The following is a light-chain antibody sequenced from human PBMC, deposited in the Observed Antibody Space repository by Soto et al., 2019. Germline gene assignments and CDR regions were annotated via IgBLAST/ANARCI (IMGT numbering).Light chain of an antibody. Sequence: EIVMTQSPATLSVSPGERATLSCRASQSVSSNLAWYQQKPGQAPRLLIYGASTRATGIPARFSGSGSGTEFTLTISSLQSEDFAVYYCQQYNNWPREPFGQGTKVDNK. J-gene: IGKJ1*01. CDR3: QQYNNWPREP. V-gene: IGKV3-15*01. CDR2: GAS. CDR1: QSVSSN.